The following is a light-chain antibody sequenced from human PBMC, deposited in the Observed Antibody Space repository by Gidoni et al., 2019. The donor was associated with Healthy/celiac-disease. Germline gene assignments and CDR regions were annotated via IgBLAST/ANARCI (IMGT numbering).Light chain of an antibody. CDR2: AAS. V-gene: IGKV1-39*01. CDR3: QQSYSPWWT. CDR1: QSISSY. J-gene: IGKJ1*01. Sequence: DIQLTPSPSSLSASVGDRVTITCRASQSISSYLNWYQQKPGKAPKLLIYAASSLQSGVPSRFSGSGSGTDFTLTISSLQPEDFATYYCQQSYSPWWTFGQGTKVEIK.